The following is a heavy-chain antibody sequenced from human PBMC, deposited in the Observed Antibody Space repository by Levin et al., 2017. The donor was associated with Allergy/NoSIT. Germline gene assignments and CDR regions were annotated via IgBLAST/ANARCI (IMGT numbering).Heavy chain of an antibody. CDR3: ARIPPIAVAGPPVGWYFDL. CDR1: GFSLSNARMG. Sequence: ESGPTLVKPTETLTLTCTVSGFSLSNARMGVSWIRQPPGKALEWLAHIFSNDEKSYSTSLKSRLTISKDTSKSQVVLTMTNMDPVDTATYYCARIPPIAVAGPPVGWYFDLWGRGTLVTVSS. D-gene: IGHD6-19*01. J-gene: IGHJ2*01. CDR2: IFSNDEK. V-gene: IGHV2-26*01.